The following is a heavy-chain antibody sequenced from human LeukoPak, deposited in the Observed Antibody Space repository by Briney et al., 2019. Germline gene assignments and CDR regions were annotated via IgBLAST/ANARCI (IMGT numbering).Heavy chain of an antibody. CDR1: GGSFSGYY. CDR2: INHSGST. Sequence: SETLSLTCAVYGGSFSGYYWSWIRQPPGKGLEWIGEINHSGSTNYNPSLKSRVTISVDTSKNQFSPKLSSVTAADTAVYYCAAPEYSSSGLDYWGQGTLVTVSS. CDR3: AAPEYSSSGLDY. J-gene: IGHJ4*02. V-gene: IGHV4-34*01. D-gene: IGHD6-6*01.